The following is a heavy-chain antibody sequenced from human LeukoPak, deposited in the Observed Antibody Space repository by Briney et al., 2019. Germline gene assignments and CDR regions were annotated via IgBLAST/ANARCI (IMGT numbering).Heavy chain of an antibody. V-gene: IGHV3-48*03. Sequence: PGGSLRLSCAASGFTFSSYEMNWVRQAPGKGLEWVSYISSSGSIIYYAESVKGRFTISRDNAKNSLYLQMNSLRAEDTAVYYCARDTYYYASGSYSDAFDLWGQGTMVTISS. CDR1: GFTFSSYE. J-gene: IGHJ3*01. CDR2: ISSSGSII. D-gene: IGHD3-10*01. CDR3: ARDTYYYASGSYSDAFDL.